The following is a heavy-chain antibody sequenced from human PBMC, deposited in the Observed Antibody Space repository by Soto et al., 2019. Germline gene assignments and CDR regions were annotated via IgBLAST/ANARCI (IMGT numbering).Heavy chain of an antibody. J-gene: IGHJ6*02. CDR2: IWYDGSNK. CDR1: GFTFSSYG. V-gene: IGHV3-33*01. D-gene: IGHD4-17*01. CDR3: ARDPPDYGDYRHYYYGMDV. Sequence: QVQLVESGGGVVQPGRSLRLSCAASGFTFSSYGMHWVRQAPGKGLEWVAVIWYDGSNKYYADSVKGRFTISRDNSKNXLXXQMNSLRAEDTAVYYCARDPPDYGDYRHYYYGMDVWGQGTTVTVSS.